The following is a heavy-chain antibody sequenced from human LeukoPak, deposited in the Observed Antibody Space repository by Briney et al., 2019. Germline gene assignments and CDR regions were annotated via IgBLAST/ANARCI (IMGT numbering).Heavy chain of an antibody. V-gene: IGHV3-7*03. D-gene: IGHD6-19*01. CDR3: ARRVSGWTPYYFDH. Sequence: GGSLRLSCAASGFTFSSYWTSWVRQAPGKGLEWVANIKQDGSEKYYVDSVKGRFTISRDNAKNSLYLQMNSLRAEDTAVYYCARRVSGWTPYYFDHWGQGTLVTVSS. CDR1: GFTFSSYW. CDR2: IKQDGSEK. J-gene: IGHJ4*02.